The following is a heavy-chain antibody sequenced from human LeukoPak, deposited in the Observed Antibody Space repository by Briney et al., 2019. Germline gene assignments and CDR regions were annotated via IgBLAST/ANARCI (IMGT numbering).Heavy chain of an antibody. CDR3: ALSQRGSGYYWHAFDI. Sequence: SVKVSCKASGGTFSSYAISWVRQAPGQGLEWMGAIIPIFGTANYAQKFQGRVTITTDESTSTAYMELSSLRSEDTAVYYCALSQRGSGYYWHAFDIWGQGTMVTVSS. CDR1: GGTFSSYA. V-gene: IGHV1-69*05. J-gene: IGHJ3*02. CDR2: IIPIFGTA. D-gene: IGHD3-22*01.